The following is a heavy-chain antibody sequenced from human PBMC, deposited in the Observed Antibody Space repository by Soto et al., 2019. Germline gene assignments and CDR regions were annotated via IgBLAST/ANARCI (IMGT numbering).Heavy chain of an antibody. CDR2: INSDGSST. Sequence: EVQLVESGGGLVQPGGSLRLSCAASGFTFSSYWMHWVRQAPGKGLVWVSRINSDGSSTSYADSVKGRFTISRDNAKNMVYLQMNSLRAEDTAVYYCARVPKYYDILTGYSFFDYWGQGTLVTVSS. J-gene: IGHJ4*02. CDR3: ARVPKYYDILTGYSFFDY. V-gene: IGHV3-74*01. D-gene: IGHD3-9*01. CDR1: GFTFSSYW.